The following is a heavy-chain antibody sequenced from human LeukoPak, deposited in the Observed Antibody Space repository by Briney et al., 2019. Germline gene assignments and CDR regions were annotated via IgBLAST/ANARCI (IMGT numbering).Heavy chain of an antibody. V-gene: IGHV4-61*02. CDR2: IYSSGST. Sequence: SQTLSLTCTVSGGSISSGSSYWTWIRQPAGKGLEWIGRIYSSGSTNYNPSLKSRVTISVDTSKNQFSLKLSSVTAADTAVYYCASLPGIAAAGTSYYYYYYMDVWGKGTTVTVSS. CDR1: GGSISSGSSY. CDR3: ASLPGIAAAGTSYYYYYYMDV. J-gene: IGHJ6*03. D-gene: IGHD6-13*01.